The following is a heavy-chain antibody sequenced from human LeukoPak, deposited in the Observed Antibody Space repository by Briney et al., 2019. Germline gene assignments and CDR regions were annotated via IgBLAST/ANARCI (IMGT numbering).Heavy chain of an antibody. CDR1: GFTFSSYW. V-gene: IGHV3-74*01. D-gene: IGHD1-1*01. J-gene: IGHJ4*02. Sequence: SGGSLRLSGAGSGFTFSSYWMHWLRQAPGKGLVWGSRIYNGGSYTNHALSVRVRFTISRSNAKNTLYLNMNSTTAQDMAVYYCARGALDPVDYCGRGHVITVTA. CDR3: ARGALDPVDY. CDR2: IYNGGSYT.